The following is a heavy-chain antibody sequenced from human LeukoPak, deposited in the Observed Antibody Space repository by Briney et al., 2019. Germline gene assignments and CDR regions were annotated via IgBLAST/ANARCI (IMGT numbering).Heavy chain of an antibody. V-gene: IGHV4-39*07. J-gene: IGHJ4*02. D-gene: IGHD1-1*01. Sequence: PSETLSLTCTVSGGSISSSSYYWGWIRQPPGKGLEWIGSIYYSGSTYYNPSLKSRVTISVDTSKNQLSLKLRSVTAADTAVYYCAREKLRGGVDYWGQGTLVTVSS. CDR3: AREKLRGGVDY. CDR2: IYYSGST. CDR1: GGSISSSSYY.